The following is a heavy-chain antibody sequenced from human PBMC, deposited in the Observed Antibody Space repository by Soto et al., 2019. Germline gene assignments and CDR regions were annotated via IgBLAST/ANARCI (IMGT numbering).Heavy chain of an antibody. D-gene: IGHD3-10*01. CDR2: IIPIFGTA. Sequence: QVQLVQSGAEVKKPGSSVKVSCKASGGTFSSYAISWVRQAPGQGLEWMGGIIPIFGTANYAQKFQGRVTITADKSTSTAYMELSSLRSEDTAVYYCARGFDVVRGVIIAHWYFDLWGRGTLVTVSS. V-gene: IGHV1-69*06. CDR3: ARGFDVVRGVIIAHWYFDL. J-gene: IGHJ2*01. CDR1: GGTFSSYA.